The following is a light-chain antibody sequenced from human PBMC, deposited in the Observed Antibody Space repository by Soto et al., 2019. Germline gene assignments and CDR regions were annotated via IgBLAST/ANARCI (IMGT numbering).Light chain of an antibody. J-gene: IGKJ2*01. Sequence: DIQMTQYPSTLSASVGDIVTITCLSSQSISSWLAWYQQQPGKAPKLLIYKASSLESGVPSRFSGSGSGTEFTLTISSLQTADFATYYCQQYNSYSYTFGQGTKLEIK. CDR1: QSISSW. CDR2: KAS. CDR3: QQYNSYSYT. V-gene: IGKV1-5*03.